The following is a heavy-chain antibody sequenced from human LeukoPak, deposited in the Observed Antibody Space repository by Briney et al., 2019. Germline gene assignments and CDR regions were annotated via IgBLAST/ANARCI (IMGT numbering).Heavy chain of an antibody. CDR1: GFTFSSYG. CDR3: APHGFGEPYNYFDY. D-gene: IGHD3-10*01. Sequence: GRSLRLSCAASGFTFSSYGMHWVRQAPGKGLEWVAVISYDGSNKYYADSVKGRFTISRDNSKNTLYLQMNSLRAEDTAVYYCAPHGFGEPYNYFDYWGQGTLVTVSS. CDR2: ISYDGSNK. J-gene: IGHJ4*02. V-gene: IGHV3-30*03.